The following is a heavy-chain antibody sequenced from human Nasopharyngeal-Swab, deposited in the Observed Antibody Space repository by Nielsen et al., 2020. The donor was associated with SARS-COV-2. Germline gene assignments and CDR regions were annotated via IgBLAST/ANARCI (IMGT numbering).Heavy chain of an antibody. V-gene: IGHV4-61*02. CDR3: AREGVVRCSSTSCYGVDIVATIDYYYYGMDV. D-gene: IGHD2-2*01. Sequence: SETLSLTCTVSGGSISSGSYYWSWIRQPAGKGLEWIGRMYTSGSTTYNPSLKSRVTISVDTSKNQLSLKLSSVTAADTAVYYCAREGVVRCSSTSCYGVDIVATIDYYYYGMDVWGQGTTVTVSS. CDR2: MYTSGST. J-gene: IGHJ6*02. CDR1: GGSISSGSYY.